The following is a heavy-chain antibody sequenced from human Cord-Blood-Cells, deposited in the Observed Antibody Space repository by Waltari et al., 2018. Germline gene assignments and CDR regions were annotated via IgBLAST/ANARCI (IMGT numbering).Heavy chain of an antibody. CDR1: GGPISSSSTY. D-gene: IGHD6-13*01. CDR3: ARAGYSSSYYYYGMDV. V-gene: IGHV4-39*01. Sequence: LQLQESGPGMVKPSQPLSLTCPVSGGPISSSSTYVGWPGQPPGKGLEWIGSIYYSGSTYYNPSLKSRVTISVDTSKNQFSLKLSSVTAADTAVYYCARAGYSSSYYYYGMDVWGQGTTVTVSS. J-gene: IGHJ6*02. CDR2: IYYSGST.